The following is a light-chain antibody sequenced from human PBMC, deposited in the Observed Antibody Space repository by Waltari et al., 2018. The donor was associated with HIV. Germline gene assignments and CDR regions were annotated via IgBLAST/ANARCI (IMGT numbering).Light chain of an antibody. CDR3: QQYGGSPT. V-gene: IGKV3-20*01. CDR2: GAS. J-gene: IGKJ1*01. Sequence: ESVLTESRATLSLSPGDRATLSCRASQTISDDYVAWYQQKPGQPPRLLIYGASNRATGIPDRFSGRGSGTDFTLTISRLETEDFALFYCQQYGGSPTFGQGTKV. CDR1: QTISDDY.